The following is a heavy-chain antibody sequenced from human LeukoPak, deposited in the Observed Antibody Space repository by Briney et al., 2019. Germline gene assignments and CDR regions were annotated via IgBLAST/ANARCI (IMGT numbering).Heavy chain of an antibody. J-gene: IGHJ5*02. V-gene: IGHV3-23*01. CDR2: ISGSSGST. D-gene: IGHD3-22*01. CDR3: AKDQVVITTTGSWFDP. Sequence: GGSLRPSCAVSGFTFSSYAMNWVRQAPGKGLEWVSSISGSSGSTFYADSVKGRFTISRDISKNTLYLQMNSLRAEDTAVYYCAKDQVVITTTGSWFDPWGQGTLVTVSS. CDR1: GFTFSSYA.